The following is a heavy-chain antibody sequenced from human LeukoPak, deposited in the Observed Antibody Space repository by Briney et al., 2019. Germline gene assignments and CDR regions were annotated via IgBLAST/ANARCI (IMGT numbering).Heavy chain of an antibody. V-gene: IGHV4-4*07. CDR2: IYTSGST. CDR3: ARDRRGFADAFDI. CDR1: GGSISSYY. Sequence: PSETLSLICTVSGGSISSYYWSWIRQPAGKGLECIGRIYTSGSTNYNPSLKSRVTMSVDTSKNQFSLKLSSVTAADTAVYYCARDRRGFADAFDIWGQGTMVTVSS. J-gene: IGHJ3*02.